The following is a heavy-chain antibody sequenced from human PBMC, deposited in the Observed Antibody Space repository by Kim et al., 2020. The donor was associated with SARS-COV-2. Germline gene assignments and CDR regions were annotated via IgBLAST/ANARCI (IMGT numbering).Heavy chain of an antibody. Sequence: TSYADSVKGRVTIARDNAKNSLYLHRNSLREEDTSVYYCARDRNWAVDICGQGTMVTVSS. CDR2: T. J-gene: IGHJ3*02. CDR3: ARDRNWAVDI. V-gene: IGHV3-48*02.